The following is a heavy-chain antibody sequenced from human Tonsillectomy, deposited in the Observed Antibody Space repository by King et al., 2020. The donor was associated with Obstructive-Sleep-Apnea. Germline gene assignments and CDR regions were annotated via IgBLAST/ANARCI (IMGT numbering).Heavy chain of an antibody. CDR3: ARGSQPSYGSGSYYNWFDP. CDR2: ISAYNGNT. V-gene: IGHV1-18*01. Sequence: VQLVQSGAEVKKPGASVKVSCKASGYTFTNYGINWVRQAPGQGLEWMGWISAYNGNTNYAQMRQGRVTMTTDTSTSTADMELRSLRTDDTAVYFCARGSQPSYGSGSYYNWFDPWGQGTLVTVSS. CDR1: GYTFTNYG. D-gene: IGHD3-10*01. J-gene: IGHJ5*02.